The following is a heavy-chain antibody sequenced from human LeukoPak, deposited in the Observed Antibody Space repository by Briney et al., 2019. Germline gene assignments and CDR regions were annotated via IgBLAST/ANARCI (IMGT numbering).Heavy chain of an antibody. Sequence: GASVKVSCKASGGTFISYAISWVRQAPGQGLEWMGGIIPIFGTANYAQKFQGRVTITADESTSTAYMELSSLRSEDTAVYYCAIRYNRNHGSDYWGQGTLVTVSS. D-gene: IGHD1-14*01. CDR2: IIPIFGTA. CDR3: AIRYNRNHGSDY. V-gene: IGHV1-69*13. J-gene: IGHJ4*02. CDR1: GGTFISYA.